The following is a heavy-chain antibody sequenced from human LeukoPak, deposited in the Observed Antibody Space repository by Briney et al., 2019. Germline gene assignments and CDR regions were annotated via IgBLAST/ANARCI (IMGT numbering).Heavy chain of an antibody. V-gene: IGHV1-8*01. J-gene: IGHJ6*02. CDR1: GYTFTSYD. CDR3: ARGVEYYDILTGYYWDYYYYYGMDV. D-gene: IGHD3-9*01. CDR2: MNPNSGNT. Sequence: ASVKVSCKASGYTFTSYDINWVRQATGQGLEWMGWMNPNSGNTGYAQKFQGRVTMTRNTSISTAYVELSSLRSEDTAVYYCARGVEYYDILTGYYWDYYYYYGMDVWGQGTTVTVSS.